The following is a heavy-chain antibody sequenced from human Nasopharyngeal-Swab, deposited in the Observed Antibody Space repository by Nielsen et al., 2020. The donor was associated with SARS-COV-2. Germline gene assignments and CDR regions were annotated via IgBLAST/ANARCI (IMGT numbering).Heavy chain of an antibody. CDR1: GFTFSSYS. Sequence: GGSLRLSCAASGFTFSSYSMNWVRQAPGKGLEWASSISSSSSYIYYADSVKGRFTISRDNAKNTLYLQLNSLRAEDTAVYYCARDSSSSLFDYWGQGTLVTVSS. D-gene: IGHD6-6*01. CDR3: ARDSSSSLFDY. J-gene: IGHJ4*02. V-gene: IGHV3-21*01. CDR2: ISSSSSYI.